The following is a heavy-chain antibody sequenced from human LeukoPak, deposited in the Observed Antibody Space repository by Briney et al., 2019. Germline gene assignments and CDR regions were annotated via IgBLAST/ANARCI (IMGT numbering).Heavy chain of an antibody. Sequence: GASVKVSCKASGYTFTSYYMHWVRHAPGQGLEWMGIINPSGGSTSYAQKFQGRVTMTRDTSTSTVYMELSSLRSEDAAVYYCARGGSSWHGGYWGQGTLVTVSS. CDR3: ARGGSSWHGGY. CDR1: GYTFTSYY. J-gene: IGHJ4*02. CDR2: INPSGGST. D-gene: IGHD6-13*01. V-gene: IGHV1-46*01.